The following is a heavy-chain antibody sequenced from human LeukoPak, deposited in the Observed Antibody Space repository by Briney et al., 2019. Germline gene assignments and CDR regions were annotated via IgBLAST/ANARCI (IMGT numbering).Heavy chain of an antibody. CDR1: GFTFSSYA. D-gene: IGHD3-22*01. V-gene: IGHV3-23*01. Sequence: GGSLRLSCAASGFTFSSYAMSWVRQAPGKGLEWVSAISGSGGSTYYADSVKGRFTISRDNSKNTLYLQMNSLRAEDTAVYYCAKVSGTYYYDSSGYPPGSFDIWGQGTMVTVSS. J-gene: IGHJ3*02. CDR2: ISGSGGST. CDR3: AKVSGTYYYDSSGYPPGSFDI.